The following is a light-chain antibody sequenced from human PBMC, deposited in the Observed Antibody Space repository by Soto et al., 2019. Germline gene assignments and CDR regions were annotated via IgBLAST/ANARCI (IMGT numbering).Light chain of an antibody. V-gene: IGLV1-51*01. J-gene: IGLJ3*02. CDR2: DND. Sequence: QSVLTQPPSVSAAPGQKVTLSCSGSGSNIEKNSVFWYQQVPGTAPKLVIHDNDQRPSEMPDRFFGSKSGTSATLGIIGLQTGDEADYYCGTWDNSLSAWVFGGGTKLTVL. CDR1: GSNIEKNS. CDR3: GTWDNSLSAWV.